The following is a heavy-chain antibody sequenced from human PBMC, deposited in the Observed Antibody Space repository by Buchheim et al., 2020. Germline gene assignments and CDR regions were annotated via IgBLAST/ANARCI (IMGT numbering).Heavy chain of an antibody. J-gene: IGHJ4*02. CDR2: ISSDGSGT. Sequence: VQLVESGGGLVQPGGSLRLSCAASGFTFSRYWMHWVRQAPGKGLIWVSRISSDGSGTTYAGSVKGRFTVSRDNAKNTLYLQMNSLRAEDTAVYYCAKDRLRLTTVFDYWGQGTL. V-gene: IGHV3-74*01. CDR3: AKDRLRLTTVFDY. CDR1: GFTFSRYW. D-gene: IGHD4-17*01.